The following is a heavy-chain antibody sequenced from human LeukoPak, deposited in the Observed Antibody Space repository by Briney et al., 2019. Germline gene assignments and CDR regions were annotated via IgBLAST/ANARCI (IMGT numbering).Heavy chain of an antibody. D-gene: IGHD3-16*01. CDR1: GGSISSGGYY. V-gene: IGHV4-31*03. Sequence: SETLSLTCTVSGGSISSGGYYWSWIRQHPGKGLEWIGYIYYSGSTYYNPSLKSRITISVDTSKNQFTLKLSSVTAADTAVYYCARGRYGWLPFDYWGQGTLVTVSS. CDR2: IYYSGST. J-gene: IGHJ4*02. CDR3: ARGRYGWLPFDY.